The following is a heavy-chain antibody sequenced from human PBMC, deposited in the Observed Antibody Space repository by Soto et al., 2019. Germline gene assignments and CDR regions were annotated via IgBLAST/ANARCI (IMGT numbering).Heavy chain of an antibody. J-gene: IGHJ6*02. CDR2: ISYDGSNK. Sequence: QVQLVESGGGVVQPGRSLRLSCAASGFTFSSYGMHWVRQAPGKGLEWVAVISYDGSNKYYADSVKGRFTISRDNSKNTLYLQMNSLRAEDTAVYYCAKDVGVATTLGLDVWGQGTTVTVSS. CDR3: AKDVGVATTLGLDV. V-gene: IGHV3-30*18. D-gene: IGHD5-12*01. CDR1: GFTFSSYG.